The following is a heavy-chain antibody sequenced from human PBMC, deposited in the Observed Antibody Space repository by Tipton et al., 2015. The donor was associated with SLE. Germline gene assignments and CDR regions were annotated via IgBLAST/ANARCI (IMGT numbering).Heavy chain of an antibody. D-gene: IGHD3-3*01. CDR3: GSRSYNDFWSGYFINY. J-gene: IGHJ4*02. Sequence: SLRLSCAASGFTASNNFMSWVRQAPGKGLEWVSVIFSGPSGTSTYYADSVSGRFTNSTDNSMNTLYLQMDSLRAEDTAVYYCGSRSYNDFWSGYFINYWGQGSLVTVSS. CDR1: GFTASNNF. CDR2: IFSGPSGTST. V-gene: IGHV3-53*05.